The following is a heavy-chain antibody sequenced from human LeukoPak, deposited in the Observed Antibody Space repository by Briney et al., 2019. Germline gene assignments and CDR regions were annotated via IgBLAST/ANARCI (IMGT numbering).Heavy chain of an antibody. Sequence: GASVKVSCKASGYTFTSYGISWVRQAPGQGLEWMGWISAYNGNTNYAQKLQGRVTMTTDTSTSTAYMELRSLRSDDTAVYYCARLYCSGGSCYYRRGYYYYYMDVWGKGTTVTVSS. V-gene: IGHV1-18*01. J-gene: IGHJ6*03. CDR2: ISAYNGNT. CDR3: ARLYCSGGSCYYRRGYYYYYMDV. CDR1: GYTFTSYG. D-gene: IGHD2-15*01.